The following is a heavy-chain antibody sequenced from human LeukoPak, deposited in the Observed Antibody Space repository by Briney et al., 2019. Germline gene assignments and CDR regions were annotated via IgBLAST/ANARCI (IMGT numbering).Heavy chain of an antibody. CDR3: AEHIRYSSGWPPTFVGY. CDR1: GGTFSSYA. V-gene: IGHV1-69*05. Sequence: SVKVSCKASGGTFSSYAISWVRQAPGQGLEWMGRIIPIFGTANYAQKFQGRVTITTDESTSTAYMELSSLRSEDTAVYYCAEHIRYSSGWPPTFVGYWGQGTLVTVSS. D-gene: IGHD6-19*01. CDR2: IIPIFGTA. J-gene: IGHJ4*02.